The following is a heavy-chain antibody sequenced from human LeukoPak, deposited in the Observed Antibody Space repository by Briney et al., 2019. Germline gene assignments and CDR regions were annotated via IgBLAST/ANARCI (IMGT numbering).Heavy chain of an antibody. J-gene: IGHJ6*02. Sequence: GASVKVSFKGSGYTFTNYAVHWVRQAPGQRLEWLGWINPGNGDTKYSQNFQGRVTVTSDTSAATAYVELNSLTSEDTAVYYCARERWHCRVNCYSVYYYALDVWGQGTTVTVSS. CDR3: ARERWHCRVNCYSVYYYALDV. CDR2: INPGNGDT. D-gene: IGHD2-15*01. CDR1: GYTFTNYA. V-gene: IGHV1-3*01.